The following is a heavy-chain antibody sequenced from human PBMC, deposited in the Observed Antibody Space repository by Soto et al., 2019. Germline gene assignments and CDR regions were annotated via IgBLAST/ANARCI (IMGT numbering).Heavy chain of an antibody. D-gene: IGHD3-22*01. CDR3: AKDVKYNFDTSGYYDH. CDR1: GFTFSSYA. Sequence: EVQVLESGGGLVQPGGSLRLSCAASGFTFSSYAMSWVRQAPGKGLEWVSSITGSGGNTYYADSVKGRFTISRDNSKNTLYLQMHSLRAEDTALYYCAKDVKYNFDTSGYYDHWGQGTLVTVSS. V-gene: IGHV3-23*01. J-gene: IGHJ4*02. CDR2: ITGSGGNT.